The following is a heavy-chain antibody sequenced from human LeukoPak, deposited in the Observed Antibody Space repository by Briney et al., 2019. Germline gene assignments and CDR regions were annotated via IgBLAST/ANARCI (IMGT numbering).Heavy chain of an antibody. V-gene: IGHV1-46*01. CDR2: INPSGGST. J-gene: IGHJ6*03. Sequence: ASVKVSCKASGYTFTSYYMHWVRQAPGQGLEWMGIINPSGGSTSYAQKFQGRVTMTRDTSTSTVYMELSSLRSEDTAVYYCARAYCSGGSCYKGYYYYYMDVWGKGTTVTVPS. D-gene: IGHD2-15*01. CDR3: ARAYCSGGSCYKGYYYYYMDV. CDR1: GYTFTSYY.